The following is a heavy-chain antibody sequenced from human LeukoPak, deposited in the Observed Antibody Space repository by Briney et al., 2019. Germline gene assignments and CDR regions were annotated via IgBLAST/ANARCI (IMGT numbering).Heavy chain of an antibody. CDR3: ARVRGVATIFFDY. D-gene: IGHD5-12*01. CDR2: SYYSGST. Sequence: SETLSLTCTVSGGSISSYYWSWIRQPPGKGLEWIGYSYYSGSTNYNPDLKSRVTISVDTSKNQFSLKLSSVTAADTAVYYCARVRGVATIFFDYWGQGTLVTVSS. V-gene: IGHV4-59*12. CDR1: GGSISSYY. J-gene: IGHJ4*02.